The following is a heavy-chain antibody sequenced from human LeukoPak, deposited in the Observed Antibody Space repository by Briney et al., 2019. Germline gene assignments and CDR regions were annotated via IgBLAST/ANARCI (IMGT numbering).Heavy chain of an antibody. V-gene: IGHV1-8*01. J-gene: IGHJ5*02. CDR1: GYTFTSYD. CDR3: ARDRYYGSGSYYNWSNWFDP. Sequence: ASVKVSCKASGYTFTSYDINWVRQAPGQGLEWRGWMNPNSGNTGYAQKFQGRVTMTRNTSISTAYMELSSLRSGDTAVYYCARDRYYGSGSYYNWSNWFDPWGQGTLVTVSS. D-gene: IGHD3-10*01. CDR2: MNPNSGNT.